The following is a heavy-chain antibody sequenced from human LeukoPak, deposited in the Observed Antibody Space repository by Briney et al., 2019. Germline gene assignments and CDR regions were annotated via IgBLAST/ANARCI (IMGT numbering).Heavy chain of an antibody. CDR2: ISGSGGST. Sequence: GGPLSLPCATSGFLFSNAWVSWVRQAPGKGLEWVSAISGSGGSTYYADSVKGRFPISRDNSKNTLYLQMNSLRAEDTAVYYCARDLWQQLVATWGQGTLVTASS. D-gene: IGHD6-13*01. J-gene: IGHJ5*02. CDR3: ARDLWQQLVAT. CDR1: GFLFSNAW. V-gene: IGHV3-23*01.